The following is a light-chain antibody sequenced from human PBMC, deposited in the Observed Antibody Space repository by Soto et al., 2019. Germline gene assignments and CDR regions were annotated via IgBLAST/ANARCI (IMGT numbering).Light chain of an antibody. CDR1: QSISSW. Sequence: DIQMTQSPSTLSASVGDRVTITCRASQSISSWLAWYQQKPGKAPKLLIYKASSLESGVPSRFSGSGSVTEFTLTSSSLQPDDFATYYCQQYNSYPWTFGQGTKVEIK. CDR3: QQYNSYPWT. CDR2: KAS. V-gene: IGKV1-5*03. J-gene: IGKJ1*01.